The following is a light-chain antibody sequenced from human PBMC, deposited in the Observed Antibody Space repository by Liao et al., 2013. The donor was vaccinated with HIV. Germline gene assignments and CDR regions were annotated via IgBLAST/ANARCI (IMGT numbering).Light chain of an antibody. J-gene: IGLJ3*02. CDR2: QDT. CDR3: QAWDSSTAWV. Sequence: SYELTQPPSVSVSPGQTASITCSGDKLGDKYACWYQQKPGQSPVLVIYQDTKRPSGIPERFSGSNSGNTATLTINRVEVGDEADYYCQAWDSSTAWVFGGGTKLTVL. V-gene: IGLV3-1*01. CDR1: KLGDKY.